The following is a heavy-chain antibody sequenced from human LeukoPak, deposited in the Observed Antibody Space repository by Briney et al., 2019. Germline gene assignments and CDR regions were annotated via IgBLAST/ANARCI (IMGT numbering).Heavy chain of an antibody. D-gene: IGHD3-10*01. CDR2: ISYDGSNK. J-gene: IGHJ6*02. CDR1: GFTFSSYG. V-gene: IGHV3-30*18. CDR3: AKDVDSPYYYGSGSRYYYYGMDV. Sequence: PGGSLRLSCAASGFTFSSYGMHWVRQAPGKGLEWVAVISYDGSNKYYADSVKGRFTISRDNSKNTLYLQMNSLRAEDTAVYYCAKDVDSPYYYGSGSRYYYYGMDVWGQGTTVTVSS.